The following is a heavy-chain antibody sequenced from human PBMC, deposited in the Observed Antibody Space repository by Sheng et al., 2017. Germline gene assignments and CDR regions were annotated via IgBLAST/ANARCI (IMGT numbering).Heavy chain of an antibody. CDR2: IWYDGSNK. CDR3: ARDSDSIGENPDY. D-gene: IGHD3-10*01. Sequence: QVQLVESGGGVVQPGRSLRLSCAASGFTFISYGMHWVRQAPGKGLEWVAVIWYDGSNKYYADSVKGRFTISRDNSKNTLYLQMNSLRAEDTAVYYCARDSDSIGENPDYWGQGTLVTVSS. J-gene: IGHJ4*02. V-gene: IGHV3-33*01. CDR1: GFTFISYG.